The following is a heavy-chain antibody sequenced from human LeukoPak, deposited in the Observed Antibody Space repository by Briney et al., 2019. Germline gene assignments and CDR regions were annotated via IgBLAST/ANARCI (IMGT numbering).Heavy chain of an antibody. J-gene: IGHJ5*02. V-gene: IGHV3-73*01. CDR3: TMDRGTLNWLDP. CDR2: IDKAVQTYETAT. Sequence: GGSLKLSCAAPGFALSGASVHWVRQASGKGLEWVGHIDKAVQTYETATAYAESVRGRFTISRDDSKNTAYLQMDSLKSEDTALYYCTMDRGTLNWLDPWGQGALVTVSA. D-gene: IGHD3/OR15-3a*01. CDR1: GFALSGAS.